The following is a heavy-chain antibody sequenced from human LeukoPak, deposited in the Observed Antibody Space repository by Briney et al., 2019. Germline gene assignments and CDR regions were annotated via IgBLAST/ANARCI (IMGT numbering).Heavy chain of an antibody. CDR3: TRPGTRAYCGGDCYANGYYFDY. V-gene: IGHV3-49*04. D-gene: IGHD2-21*02. CDR1: GVTFSRYS. Sequence: LSGGSLRLSCAASGVTFSRYSMSWVRQAPGKGLEWVGFIRSKAYGGTTEYAASVKGRFTISRDDSKSIAYLQMNSLKTEDTAVYYCTRPGTRAYCGGDCYANGYYFDYWGQGTLVTVSS. J-gene: IGHJ4*02. CDR2: IRSKAYGGTT.